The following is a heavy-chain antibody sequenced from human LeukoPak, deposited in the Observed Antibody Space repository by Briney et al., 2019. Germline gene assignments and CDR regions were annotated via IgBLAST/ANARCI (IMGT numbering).Heavy chain of an antibody. D-gene: IGHD6-6*01. CDR3: ARGVAARPFVY. Sequence: SQTLSLTCTVSGGSISSGDYYWSWIRQPPGKGLEWIGEINHSGSTNYNPSLKSRVTISVDTSKNQFSLKLSSVTAADTAVYYCARGVAARPFVYWGQGTLVTVSS. CDR1: GGSISSGDYY. J-gene: IGHJ4*02. CDR2: INHSGST. V-gene: IGHV4-30-4*08.